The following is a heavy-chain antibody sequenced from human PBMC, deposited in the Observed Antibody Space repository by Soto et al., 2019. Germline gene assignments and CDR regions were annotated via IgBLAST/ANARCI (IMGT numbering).Heavy chain of an antibody. CDR1: GGSISANY. V-gene: IGHV4-59*01. CDR3: ARENYVGNWFDP. Sequence: NPSETLSLTCTVSGGSISANYWSWIRQSPGKGLEWIGYISYRGRPNYNPSLKSRVNISIDTSKNQFSLKLSSMSAADTAIYYCARENYVGNWFDPWGQGTLVTVSS. CDR2: ISYRGRP. J-gene: IGHJ5*02. D-gene: IGHD3-10*02.